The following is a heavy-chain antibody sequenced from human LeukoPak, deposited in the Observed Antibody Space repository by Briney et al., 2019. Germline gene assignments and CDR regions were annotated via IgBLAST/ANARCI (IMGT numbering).Heavy chain of an antibody. Sequence: PGGSLRLSCAASGFTFSSYAMSWVRRAPGKGLEWVSAIRGSGSGGSTFYADSVKGRFTISRDNSKNILYLQMNSLRAEDTAVYYCGRDPNGDYIGAFDMWGQGTVVTVSS. CDR3: GRDPNGDYIGAFDM. D-gene: IGHD4-17*01. CDR2: IRGSGSGGST. J-gene: IGHJ3*02. CDR1: GFTFSSYA. V-gene: IGHV3-23*01.